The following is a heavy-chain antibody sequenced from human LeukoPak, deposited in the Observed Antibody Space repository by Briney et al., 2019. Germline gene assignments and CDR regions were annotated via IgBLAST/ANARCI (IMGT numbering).Heavy chain of an antibody. Sequence: PGGSLRLSCAASGFTFSGSAMHWVRQASGKGLEWVGRIRSKANSYATAYAASVKGRFTISRDDSKNTAYLQMNSLKTEDTAVYYCTSPEYYYGSGSYSYYYYYGMDAWGKGTTVTVSS. D-gene: IGHD3-10*01. CDR3: TSPEYYYGSGSYSYYYYYGMDA. V-gene: IGHV3-73*01. J-gene: IGHJ6*04. CDR1: GFTFSGSA. CDR2: IRSKANSYAT.